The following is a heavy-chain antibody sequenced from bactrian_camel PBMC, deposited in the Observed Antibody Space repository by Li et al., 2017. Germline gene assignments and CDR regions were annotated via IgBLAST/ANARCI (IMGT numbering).Heavy chain of an antibody. CDR1: RYTYKRNC. V-gene: IGHV3S42*01. Sequence: DVQLVESGGGSVQAGASLRLSCAASRYTYKRNCMGWFRQAPGTVREGVAVIDGAGRRGYGDSVKGRFTISRDNAKSTLYLQMNSLRLEDTAMYYCVADLGVVTPPPSGVGADWVLGRWDPGHRL. CDR2: IDGAGRR. D-gene: IGHD5*01. CDR3: VADLGVVTPPPSGVGADWV. J-gene: IGHJ4*01.